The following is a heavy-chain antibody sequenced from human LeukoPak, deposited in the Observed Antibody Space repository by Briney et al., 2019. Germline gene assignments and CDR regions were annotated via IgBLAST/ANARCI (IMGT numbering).Heavy chain of an antibody. J-gene: IGHJ5*02. Sequence: GGSLRLSCAASGFTFSSYGMSWVRQAPGKGLEWVSAISGSGSSTYYADSVKGRFTISRDNSKNTLYLQMNSLRAEDTAVYYCATTGPSSSWYPNWFDPWGQGTLVTVSS. CDR1: GFTFSSYG. CDR3: ATTGPSSSWYPNWFDP. CDR2: ISGSGSST. V-gene: IGHV3-23*01. D-gene: IGHD6-13*01.